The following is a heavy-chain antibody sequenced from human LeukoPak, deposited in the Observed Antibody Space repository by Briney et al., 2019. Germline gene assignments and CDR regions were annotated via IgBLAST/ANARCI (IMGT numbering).Heavy chain of an antibody. D-gene: IGHD3-9*01. V-gene: IGHV1-69*01. CDR2: IIPIFGTA. J-gene: IGHJ4*02. CDR1: GVTFSSYA. Sequence: SVKVSCKASGVTFSSYAISWVRQAPGQGLEWLGGIIPIFGTANYAQKFQGRVTITADESTSTAYMELSSLRSEDTAVYYCASTEAVLRYFDWLLPFDYWGQGTLVTVSS. CDR3: ASTEAVLRYFDWLLPFDY.